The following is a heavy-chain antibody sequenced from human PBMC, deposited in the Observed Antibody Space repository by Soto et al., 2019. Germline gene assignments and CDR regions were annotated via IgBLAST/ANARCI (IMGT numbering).Heavy chain of an antibody. CDR2: INPDSGAP. V-gene: IGHV1-2*02. CDR3: ARGSPTQYYNSRGYYSNDAFEF. CDR1: GYTFTGYY. D-gene: IGHD3-22*01. J-gene: IGHJ3*01. Sequence: ASVKVSCKTSGYTFTGYYMHWVRQAPGQGLEWMGWINPDSGAPRYPQKFQGRVTTTRDTSISTVYMELSRLRSDDTAVYYCARGSPTQYYNSRGYYSNDAFEFWGQGSTVTV.